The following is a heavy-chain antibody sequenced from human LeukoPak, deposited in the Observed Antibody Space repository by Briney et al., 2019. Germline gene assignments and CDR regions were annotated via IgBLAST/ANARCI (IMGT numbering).Heavy chain of an antibody. D-gene: IGHD3-22*01. CDR1: GFTFSNNA. CDR2: ISDNGFST. CDR3: AKESSPDYDSSGYYFDY. V-gene: IGHV3-23*01. Sequence: GGSLRLSCVASGFTFSNNAMNWDRQAPGKGLEWVSSISDNGFSTYYADSVKGRFTISRDNSKNTLYLQMNSLRAEDTAVYYCAKESSPDYDSSGYYFDYWGQGTLVTVSS. J-gene: IGHJ4*02.